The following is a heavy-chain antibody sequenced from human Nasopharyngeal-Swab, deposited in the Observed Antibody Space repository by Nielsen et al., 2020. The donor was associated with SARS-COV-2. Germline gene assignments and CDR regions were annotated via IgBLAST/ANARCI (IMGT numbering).Heavy chain of an antibody. V-gene: IGHV4-4*07. CDR1: GGSISSYK. J-gene: IGHJ3*01. CDR3: ASDTIRDFWGGHDAFDV. CDR2: VYNSGST. D-gene: IGHD3-3*01. Sequence: SETLSLTCSVSGGSISSYKWSWIRQPAGKGLEWIGRVYNSGSTNYNPTLKSRVTMSVDASSNVFSLNLSSLTAADTAVYYCASDTIRDFWGGHDAFDVWGQGTRVAVSS.